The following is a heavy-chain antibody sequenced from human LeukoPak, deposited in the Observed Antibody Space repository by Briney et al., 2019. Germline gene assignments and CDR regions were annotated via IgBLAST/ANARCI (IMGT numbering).Heavy chain of an antibody. CDR3: ARVLSGSWDWFDP. V-gene: IGHV3-30*03. CDR1: GFTFNSYG. Sequence: GGSLRLSCAASGFTFNSYGMHWVRQAPGKGLEWVAVILYDGSNEYYADSVKGRFTISRDNSNNTVYLQMNSLRTEDTAVYYCARVLSGSWDWFDPWGQGTLVTVSS. D-gene: IGHD3-22*01. CDR2: ILYDGSNE. J-gene: IGHJ5*02.